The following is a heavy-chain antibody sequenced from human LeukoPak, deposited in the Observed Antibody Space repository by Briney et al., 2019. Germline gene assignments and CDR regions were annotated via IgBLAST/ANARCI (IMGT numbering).Heavy chain of an antibody. CDR3: ARSSYAAGNYYNPFDY. Sequence: SETLSLTCTVSGDFINSDFWSWIRQPPGQGLEWLGYIYHTGDTNYNPSLKSRVTISVDTSKNQFSLKLSSVTAADTAVYYCARSSYAAGNYYNPFDYWGQGTLVTVSS. D-gene: IGHD3-10*01. CDR1: GDFINSDF. V-gene: IGHV4-59*08. J-gene: IGHJ4*02. CDR2: IYHTGDT.